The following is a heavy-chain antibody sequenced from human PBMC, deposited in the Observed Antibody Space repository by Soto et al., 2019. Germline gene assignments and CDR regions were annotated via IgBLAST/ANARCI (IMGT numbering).Heavy chain of an antibody. CDR3: ATMDGYFEY. CDR1: GFRFSSYS. CDR2: ITATGART. Sequence: PGGSLRLSCADSGFRFSSYSMGWVRQTPGKGLEWVAAITATGARTYYADSVTGRFTISRDNSKKTHYLQMTSLRAEDTAMHYGATMDGYFEYWGQGTPVTVSS. J-gene: IGHJ4*02. V-gene: IGHV3-23*01. D-gene: IGHD3-10*01.